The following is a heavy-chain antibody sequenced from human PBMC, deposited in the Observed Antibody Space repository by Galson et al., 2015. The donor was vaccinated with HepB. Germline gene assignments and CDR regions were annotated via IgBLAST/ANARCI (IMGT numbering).Heavy chain of an antibody. CDR3: ARARSDFDWLNPLDY. Sequence: SLRLSCAASGFTFSSYAMHWVRQAPGKGLEWVAVISYDGSNKYYADSVKGRFTISRDNSKNTLYLQMNSLRAEDTAVYYCARARSDFDWLNPLDYWGQGTLVTVSS. J-gene: IGHJ4*02. CDR1: GFTFSSYA. D-gene: IGHD3-9*01. V-gene: IGHV3-30-3*01. CDR2: ISYDGSNK.